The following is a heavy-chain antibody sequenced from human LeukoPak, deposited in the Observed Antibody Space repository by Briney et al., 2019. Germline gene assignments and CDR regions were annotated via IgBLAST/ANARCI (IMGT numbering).Heavy chain of an antibody. CDR3: TTNRPTPAPTIPSQLDY. J-gene: IGHJ4*02. D-gene: IGHD1-14*01. V-gene: IGHV3-53*01. CDR1: GGSISSSNW. Sequence: ETLSLTCAVSGGSISSSNWWSWVRQAPGKGLEWVSVIYSGGSTYYADSVKGRFTISRDNSKNTLYLQMNSLKTEDTAVYYCTTNRPTPAPTIPSQLDYWGQGTLVTVSS. CDR2: IYSGGST.